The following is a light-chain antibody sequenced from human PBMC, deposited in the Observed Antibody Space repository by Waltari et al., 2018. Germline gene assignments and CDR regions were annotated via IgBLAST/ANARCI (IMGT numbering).Light chain of an antibody. CDR1: SSNIGRNL. Sequence: QSVLTQPPSASATPGQRVTISCSGSSSNIGRNLVNWYQLLPGTAPKLRSYSNNPRPSGVPGLFAGSKSGTSASLSISGLQSEDEATYYCAAWDDSLNGLIFGGGTKLTVL. CDR2: SNN. CDR3: AAWDDSLNGLI. V-gene: IGLV1-44*01. J-gene: IGLJ2*01.